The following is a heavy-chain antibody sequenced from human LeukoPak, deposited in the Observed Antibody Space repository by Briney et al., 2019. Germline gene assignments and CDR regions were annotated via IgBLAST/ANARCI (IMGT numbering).Heavy chain of an antibody. CDR3: ARRAAAGSWYFDY. CDR2: IIPIFGTA. D-gene: IGHD6-13*01. CDR1: GYTFTSYG. Sequence: RASVKVSCKASGYTFTSYGISWVRQAPGQGLEWMGRIIPIFGTANYAQKFQGRLTITTDESTSTAYMELSSLRSEDTAVYYCARRAAAGSWYFDYWGQGTLVTVSS. J-gene: IGHJ4*02. V-gene: IGHV1-69*05.